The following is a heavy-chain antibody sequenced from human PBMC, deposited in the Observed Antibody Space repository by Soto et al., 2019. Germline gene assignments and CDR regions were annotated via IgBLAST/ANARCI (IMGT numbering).Heavy chain of an antibody. CDR1: GGLFSSYP. J-gene: IGHJ4*02. Sequence: QEQLVQSGAEVKKPGSSVKVSCKASGGLFSSYPIIWVRHVPGQGLEWMGGIIPVFQTAYYTQRFQGRVTITADESTNTAYMELSSLRSEDTAIYFCARGGSGYTWFNEFWGQGTLVTVSS. V-gene: IGHV1-69*01. D-gene: IGHD3-22*01. CDR2: IIPVFQTA. CDR3: ARGGSGYTWFNEF.